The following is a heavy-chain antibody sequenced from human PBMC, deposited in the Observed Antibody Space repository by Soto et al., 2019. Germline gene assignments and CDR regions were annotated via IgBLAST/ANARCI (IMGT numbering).Heavy chain of an antibody. Sequence: SVKVSCKASGGTFSSYAISWVRQAPGQGLEWMGGIIPIFGTANYAQKFQGRVTITADESTSTAYMELSSLRSEDTAVYYCARLHDYYDSSGSLSTPDAYWGQGTLVTVSS. CDR2: IIPIFGTA. CDR3: ARLHDYYDSSGSLSTPDAY. V-gene: IGHV1-69*13. D-gene: IGHD3-22*01. CDR1: GGTFSSYA. J-gene: IGHJ4*02.